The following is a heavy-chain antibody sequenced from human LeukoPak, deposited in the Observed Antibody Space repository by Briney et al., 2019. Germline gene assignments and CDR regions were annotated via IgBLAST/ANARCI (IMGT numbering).Heavy chain of an antibody. CDR3: ARNLYSYGSFWFDP. Sequence: ASVKVSCKASGYTFTSYDIDWVRQATGQGLEWMGWMNPNSGNTGYAQKFQGRVTMTRNTSISTAYMELSSLRSEDTAVYYCARNLYSYGSFWFDPWGQGTLVTVSS. CDR2: MNPNSGNT. J-gene: IGHJ5*02. V-gene: IGHV1-8*01. CDR1: GYTFTSYD. D-gene: IGHD5-18*01.